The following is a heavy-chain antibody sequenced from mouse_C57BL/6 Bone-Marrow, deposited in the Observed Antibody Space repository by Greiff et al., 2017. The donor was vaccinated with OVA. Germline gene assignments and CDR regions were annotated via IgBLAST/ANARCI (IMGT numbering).Heavy chain of an antibody. CDR3: ARAPARAMDY. Sequence: DVQLQESGPVLVKPGASVKMSCKASGYTFTDYYMNWVKQSHGKSLEWIGVINPYNGGTSYNQKFKGKATLTVDKSSSTAYMELNSLTSEDSAVYYCARAPARAMDYWGQGTSVTVAS. V-gene: IGHV1-19*01. D-gene: IGHD3-3*01. J-gene: IGHJ4*01. CDR2: INPYNGGT. CDR1: GYTFTDYY.